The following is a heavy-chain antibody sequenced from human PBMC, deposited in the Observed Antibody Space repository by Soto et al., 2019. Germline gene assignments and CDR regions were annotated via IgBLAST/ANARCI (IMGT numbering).Heavy chain of an antibody. CDR1: GGTFSSYA. CDR2: IIPIFGTA. D-gene: IGHD2-2*01. V-gene: IGHV1-69*13. Sequence: GASVKVSCKASGGTFSSYAISWVRQAPGQGLEWMGGIIPIFGTANYAQKFQGRVTITADESTSTAYMELSSLRSEDTAVYYCARGGGVVVPAATEGDTYYYYYGMDVWGQGTTVTVSS. CDR3: ARGGGVVVPAATEGDTYYYYYGMDV. J-gene: IGHJ6*02.